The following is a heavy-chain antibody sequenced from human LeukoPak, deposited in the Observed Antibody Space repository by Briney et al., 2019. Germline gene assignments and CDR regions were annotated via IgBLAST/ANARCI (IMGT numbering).Heavy chain of an antibody. CDR2: IYSSGST. J-gene: IGHJ6*04. D-gene: IGHD6-13*01. CDR1: GYSISSGYS. CDR3: ARVRIARRYYYGMDV. Sequence: SETLSLTCAVSGYSISSGYSWDWIRQSPGKGLEWIGNIYSSGSTYYNPSLKSRVTISVDTSKNQFSLKLSSVTAADTAVYYCARVRIARRYYYGMDVWGKGTTVTVSS. V-gene: IGHV4-38-2*01.